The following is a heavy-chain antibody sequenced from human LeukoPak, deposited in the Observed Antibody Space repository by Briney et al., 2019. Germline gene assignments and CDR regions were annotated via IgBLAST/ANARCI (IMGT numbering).Heavy chain of an antibody. Sequence: SQTLSLTCTVSGGSISSGDYYWSWIRQPPGKGLDGIGYIYYSGSTYYNPSLKSRVTISVATSKNQFSLKLSSVTAADTAVYYCARDIVVVPAAIAWFDPWGQGTLVTVSS. J-gene: IGHJ5*02. V-gene: IGHV4-30-4*08. CDR3: ARDIVVVPAAIAWFDP. CDR2: IYYSGST. D-gene: IGHD2-2*01. CDR1: GGSISSGDYY.